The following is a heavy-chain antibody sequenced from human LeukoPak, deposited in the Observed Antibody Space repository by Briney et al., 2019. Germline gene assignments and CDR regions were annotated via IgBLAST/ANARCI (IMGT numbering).Heavy chain of an antibody. CDR1: GGTFDNYI. J-gene: IGHJ4*02. CDR2: IILILDIA. V-gene: IGHV1-69*04. CDR3: AREPEGLTTESH. D-gene: IGHD1-14*01. Sequence: GASVKVSCKTSGGTFDNYIISWVRQAPGQGLEWVGTIILILDIANYAQKFQGRVAITADTSTSTAYMELHNLGSEDTAVYFCAREPEGLTTESHWGQGTLVTVSS.